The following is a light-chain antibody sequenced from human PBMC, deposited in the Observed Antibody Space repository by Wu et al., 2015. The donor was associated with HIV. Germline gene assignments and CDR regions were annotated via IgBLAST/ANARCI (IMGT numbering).Light chain of an antibody. CDR1: QAISNH. J-gene: IGKJ5*01. CDR3: QQYNTLTGD. CDR2: AAS. Sequence: DIHMTQSPSSLSASVGDRVTITCQASQAISNHLNWYQQKPGKAPKLLIYAASTLETGVPSRFSGSGSGTDFTFSISSLQPEDIATYFCQQYNTLTGDFGQGTRLEIK. V-gene: IGKV1-33*01.